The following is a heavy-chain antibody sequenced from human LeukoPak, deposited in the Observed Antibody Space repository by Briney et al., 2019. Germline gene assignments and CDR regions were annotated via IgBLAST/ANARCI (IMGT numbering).Heavy chain of an antibody. CDR3: ARGWQLSDYFDY. CDR2: IYYSGST. CDR1: GGSISSSSYY. Sequence: ETLSLTCTVSGGSISSSSYYWGWIRQPPGKGLEWIGTIYYSGSTYQNSSLKSRVTISKDTSKNQFSLKLSFVTAADTAVYFCARGWQLSDYFDYWGQGTLVTVYS. J-gene: IGHJ4*02. D-gene: IGHD4-23*01. V-gene: IGHV4-39*01.